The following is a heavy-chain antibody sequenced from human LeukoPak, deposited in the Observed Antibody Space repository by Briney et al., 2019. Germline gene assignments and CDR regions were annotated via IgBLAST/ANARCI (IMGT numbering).Heavy chain of an antibody. J-gene: IGHJ3*02. CDR2: ISGSGGST. Sequence: HAGGSLRLSCAASGFTFSSYAMSWVRQAPGKGREWVSAISGSGGSTYYADSVKGRFTISRDNSKNTLYLQMNSLRAEDTAVYYCAKESNIAVAGTGSAFDIWGQGTMVTVSS. CDR1: GFTFSSYA. CDR3: AKESNIAVAGTGSAFDI. D-gene: IGHD6-19*01. V-gene: IGHV3-23*01.